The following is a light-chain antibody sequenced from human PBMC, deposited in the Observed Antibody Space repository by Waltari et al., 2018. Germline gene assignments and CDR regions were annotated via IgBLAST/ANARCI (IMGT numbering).Light chain of an antibody. CDR1: SSNIGAGYD. CDR2: GNS. V-gene: IGLV1-40*01. CDR3: QSYDSSLSGSV. Sequence: QSWLTQPPSVSGAPGQRVTISCTWSSSNIGAGYDVHWYQLLPGTAPKLLIYGNSNRPSGVPNRFSGSKSGTSASLAITGLQAEDEAGYYCQSYDSSLSGSVFGGGTKLTVL. J-gene: IGLJ2*01.